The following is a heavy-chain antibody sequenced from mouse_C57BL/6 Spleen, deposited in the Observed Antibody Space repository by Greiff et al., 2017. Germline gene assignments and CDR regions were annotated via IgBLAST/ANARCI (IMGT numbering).Heavy chain of an antibody. CDR1: GYSFTGYY. Sequence: EVKLMESGPELVKPGASVKISCKASGYSFTGYYMNWVKQSPEKSLEWIGEINPSTGGTTYNQKFKAKATLTVDKSSSTAYMQLKSLTSEDSAVYYCARGGNAMDYWGQGTSVTVSS. J-gene: IGHJ4*01. V-gene: IGHV1-42*01. CDR2: INPSTGGT. CDR3: ARGGNAMDY.